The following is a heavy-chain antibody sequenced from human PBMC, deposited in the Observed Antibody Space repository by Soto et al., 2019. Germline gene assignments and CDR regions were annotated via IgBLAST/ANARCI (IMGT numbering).Heavy chain of an antibody. CDR2: ISSNGGST. V-gene: IGHV3-64*01. D-gene: IGHD3-22*01. CDR3: ARDQLYYNDISGRPLNAFDV. J-gene: IGHJ3*01. Sequence: GGSLRLSCAASGFTFNYYWMHWVRQAPGKGLEYVSAISSNGGSTYYANSVKGRFTISRDNSKNTLYLQMGSLRAEDTAVYYCARDQLYYNDISGRPLNAFDVWGQGTMVTVSS. CDR1: GFTFNYYW.